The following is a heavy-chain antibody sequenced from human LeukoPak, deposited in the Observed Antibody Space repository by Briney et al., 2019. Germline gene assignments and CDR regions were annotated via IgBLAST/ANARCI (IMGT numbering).Heavy chain of an antibody. V-gene: IGHV4-39*01. CDR1: AGSVSSSSYS. J-gene: IGHJ4*02. Sequence: PSETLSLTCTVSAGSVSSSSYSWGWIRQPPGKGLERIGSIYYSGSTYYNPSLKSRVTISVDTSKNQFSLKLSSVTAADTAVYYCARSKDILTGYCFDYWGQGTLVTVSS. CDR2: IYYSGST. CDR3: ARSKDILTGYCFDY. D-gene: IGHD3-9*01.